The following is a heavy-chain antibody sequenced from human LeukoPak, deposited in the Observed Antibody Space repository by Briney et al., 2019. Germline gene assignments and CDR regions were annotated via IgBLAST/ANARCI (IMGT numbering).Heavy chain of an antibody. CDR3: AKVSGSYVGYYYYMDV. J-gene: IGHJ6*03. Sequence: QPGGSLRLSCAASGFTFSSYWMHWVRQAPGKGLVWVSRINSDGSSTSYADSVKGRFTISRDNAKNTLYLQMNSLRAEDTAVYYCAKVSGSYVGYYYYMDVWGKGTTVTVSS. CDR1: GFTFSSYW. D-gene: IGHD1-26*01. V-gene: IGHV3-74*01. CDR2: INSDGSST.